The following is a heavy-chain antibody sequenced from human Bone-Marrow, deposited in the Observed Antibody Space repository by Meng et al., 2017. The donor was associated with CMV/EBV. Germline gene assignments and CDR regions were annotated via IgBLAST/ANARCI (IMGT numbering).Heavy chain of an antibody. CDR1: GFTFSSYG. J-gene: IGHJ4*02. Sequence: GGSLRLSCAASGFTFSSYGMHWVRQAPGKGLEWVAFIRYDGSNKYYADSVKGRFTISRDNAKNSLYLQMNSLRAEDMALYYCARGWYSSSWFLDYWGQGTRVTVSS. D-gene: IGHD6-13*01. CDR2: IRYDGSNK. V-gene: IGHV3-30*02. CDR3: ARGWYSSSWFLDY.